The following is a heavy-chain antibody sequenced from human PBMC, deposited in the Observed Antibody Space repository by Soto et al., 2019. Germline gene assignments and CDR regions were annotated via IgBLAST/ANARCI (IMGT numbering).Heavy chain of an antibody. V-gene: IGHV1-69*06. D-gene: IGHD2-2*01. J-gene: IGHJ4*02. CDR1: GGTFSIYA. CDR3: ARGYCSSTSCYPAYYFDY. Sequence: SVKVSCKASGGTFSIYAISCVLQSPLQGLEWMGGIIPIFGTANYAQKFQGRVTITADKSTSTAYMELSSLRSEDTAVYYCARGYCSSTSCYPAYYFDYWGQGTLVTVSS. CDR2: IIPIFGTA.